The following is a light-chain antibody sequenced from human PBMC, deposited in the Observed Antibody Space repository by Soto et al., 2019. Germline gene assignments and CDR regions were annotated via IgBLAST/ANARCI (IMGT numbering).Light chain of an antibody. CDR2: EGS. J-gene: IGKJ1*01. CDR1: QSVGIN. CDR3: QQYNSWPRT. Sequence: EIVVTQSPATLSVSPGERATLSCRASQSVGINVAWYQQKPGQAPSLLIYEGSTRATGIPARFSGSGSGTDFTLTISSLQSGDLAVYHCQQYNSWPRTFGQGTKVDIK. V-gene: IGKV3-15*01.